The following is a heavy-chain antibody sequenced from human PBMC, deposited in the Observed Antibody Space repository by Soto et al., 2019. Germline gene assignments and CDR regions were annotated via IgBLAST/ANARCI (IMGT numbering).Heavy chain of an antibody. J-gene: IGHJ4*02. CDR3: TRLTYSSSSAPFDS. D-gene: IGHD6-19*01. CDR2: IFHSGTT. V-gene: IGHV4-39*01. Sequence: SETLSLTCGVSGGSISSSLYYWGYIRQAPGKGLEWIGGIFHSGTTYYNPSLKSRLTISVDTSRNQFSLRLASVTAADTATYYCTRLTYSSSSAPFDSWGQGTLVTVSS. CDR1: GGSISSSLYY.